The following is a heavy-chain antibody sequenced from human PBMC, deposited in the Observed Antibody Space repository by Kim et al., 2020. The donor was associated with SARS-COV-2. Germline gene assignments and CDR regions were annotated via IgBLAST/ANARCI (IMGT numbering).Heavy chain of an antibody. CDR2: IYPGDSDT. D-gene: IGHD3-10*01. Sequence: GESLKISCKGSGYSFTSYWIGWVRQMPGKGLEWMGIIYPGDSDTRYSPSFQGQVTISADKSISTAYLQWSSLKASDTAMYYCARGPRMVRGPLDNWFDPWGQGTLVTVSS. V-gene: IGHV5-51*01. CDR1: GYSFTSYW. CDR3: ARGPRMVRGPLDNWFDP. J-gene: IGHJ5*02.